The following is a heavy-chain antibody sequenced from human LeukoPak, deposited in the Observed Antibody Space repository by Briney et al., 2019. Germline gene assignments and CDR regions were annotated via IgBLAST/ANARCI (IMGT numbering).Heavy chain of an antibody. D-gene: IGHD5-18*01. CDR3: ARYSYGGYHFDY. CDR1: GGSISSYY. J-gene: IGHJ4*02. CDR2: VYSSGST. V-gene: IGHV4-59*01. Sequence: SETLSLTCTVSGGSISSYYWSWIRQPPGKGLEWIGYVYSSGSTNYNPSLKSRVTISVDTSKNQFSLKLSSVTAADTAVYYCARYSYGGYHFDYWDQGTLVTVSS.